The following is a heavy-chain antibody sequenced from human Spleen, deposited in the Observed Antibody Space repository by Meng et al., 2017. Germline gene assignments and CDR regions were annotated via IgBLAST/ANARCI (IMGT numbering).Heavy chain of an antibody. D-gene: IGHD2-21*02. CDR3: ARGVLAYCGGDCSP. J-gene: IGHJ5*02. CDR2: INPSGGST. CDR1: GYTFTSYF. Sequence: ASVKVSCKASGYTFTSYFMHWVRQAPGQGLEWMGIINPSGGSTTYAQKFQGRLTMTRNTSISTAYMELSGLRSEDTAVYYCARGVLAYCGGDCSPWGQGTLVTVSS. V-gene: IGHV1-46*01.